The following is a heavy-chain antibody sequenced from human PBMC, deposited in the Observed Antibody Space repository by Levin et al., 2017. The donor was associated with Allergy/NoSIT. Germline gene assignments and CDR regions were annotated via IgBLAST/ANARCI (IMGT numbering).Heavy chain of an antibody. J-gene: IGHJ3*02. CDR3: GRGDAFDI. CDR2: ISSTSSHI. V-gene: IGHV3-21*01. CDR1: GFTFDSYT. Sequence: GGSPRLSCAASGFTFDSYTMNWVRQAPGKGLEWVSSISSTSSHIYYADSVKGRFTISRDNAKNSLDLQMNSLRVEDTAVYYCGRGDAFDIWGQGTMVTVSS.